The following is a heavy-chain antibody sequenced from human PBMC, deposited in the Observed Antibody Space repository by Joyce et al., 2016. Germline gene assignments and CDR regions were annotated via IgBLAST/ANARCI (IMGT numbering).Heavy chain of an antibody. D-gene: IGHD3-3*01. CDR1: GYTFTGYY. CDR3: AREQAVFGVVINPFDY. J-gene: IGHJ4*02. V-gene: IGHV1-2*02. Sequence: QVQLVQSGAEVKKPGASVKVSCKASGYTFTGYYMHWVRQAPGKGLEWMGWINPNSGCTNYAQKFQGRVNMTRDTSISTAYMELSRLRSDDTAVYYCAREQAVFGVVINPFDYWGQGTLVTVSS. CDR2: INPNSGCT.